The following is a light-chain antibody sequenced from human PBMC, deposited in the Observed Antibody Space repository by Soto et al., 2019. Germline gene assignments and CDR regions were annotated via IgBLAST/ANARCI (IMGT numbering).Light chain of an antibody. J-gene: IGLJ3*02. CDR3: SSYTSSSTLV. CDR1: SSDVGGYNY. Sequence: QSALTQPASVSGSPGQSITISCTGTSSDVGGYNYVSWYQQHPGKAPKLMTFEVSNRPSGVSNRFSGSKSGNTASLTISGLQAEDEADYYCSSYTSSSTLVFGGGTKLTVL. V-gene: IGLV2-14*01. CDR2: EVS.